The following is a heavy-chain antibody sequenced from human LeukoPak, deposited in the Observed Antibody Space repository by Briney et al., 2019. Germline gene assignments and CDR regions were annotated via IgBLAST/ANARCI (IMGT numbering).Heavy chain of an antibody. CDR3: ATMGLEPLPYYFDY. CDR2: ISSSSSYI. V-gene: IGHV3-21*01. CDR1: GFTFSSYS. J-gene: IGHJ4*02. D-gene: IGHD1-1*01. Sequence: GGSLRLSCAASGFTFSSYSMNWVRQAPGKGLEWVSSISSSSSYIYYADSVKGRFTISRDNARNSLFLQMDSLRAEDTAVYYCATMGLEPLPYYFDYWGQGTLVTVSS.